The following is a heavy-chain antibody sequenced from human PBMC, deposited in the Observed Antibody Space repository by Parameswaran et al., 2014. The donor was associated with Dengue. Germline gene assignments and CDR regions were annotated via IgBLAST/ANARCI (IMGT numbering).Heavy chain of an antibody. CDR3: ATVVAGATY. D-gene: IGHD6-19*01. J-gene: IGHJ4*02. V-gene: IGHV3-69-1*01. CDR2: ISGGGYI. Sequence: VRQAPGKGLEWVSSISGGGYIYYADSLRGRSTISRDNAKNSLYLQINSLRAEDTAAYYCATVVAGATYWGQGTLVTVSS.